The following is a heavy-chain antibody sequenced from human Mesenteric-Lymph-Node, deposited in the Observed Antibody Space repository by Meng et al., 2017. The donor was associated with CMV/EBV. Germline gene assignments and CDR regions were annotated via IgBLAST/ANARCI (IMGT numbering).Heavy chain of an antibody. CDR3: ARDTIELRYFDWLSEATWFDP. Sequence: TNSANNGLRQAPGKGLDWMGWISTNTGNPTYAQGFTGRFVFSLDTSVSTAYLQISSLKAEDTAVYYCARDTIELRYFDWLSEATWFDPWGQGTLVTVSS. D-gene: IGHD3-9*01. V-gene: IGHV7-4-1*02. CDR2: ISTNTGNP. CDR1: TNSA. J-gene: IGHJ5*02.